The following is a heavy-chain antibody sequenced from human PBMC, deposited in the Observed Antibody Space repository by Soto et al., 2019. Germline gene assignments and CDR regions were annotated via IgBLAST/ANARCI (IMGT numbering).Heavy chain of an antibody. J-gene: IGHJ6*02. CDR3: ARVATVNYGMDV. CDR1: GFTFSSYD. CDR2: IGTAGDT. V-gene: IGHV3-13*01. D-gene: IGHD4-4*01. Sequence: PGGSLRLSCAASGFTFSSYDMHWVRQATGKGLEWVSAIGTAGDTYYPGSVKGRFTISRENAKNSLYLQMNSLRAEDTAVYYCARVATVNYGMDVWGQGTTVTVSS.